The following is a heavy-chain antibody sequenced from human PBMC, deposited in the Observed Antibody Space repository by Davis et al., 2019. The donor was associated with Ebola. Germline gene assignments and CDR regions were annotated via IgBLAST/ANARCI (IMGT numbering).Heavy chain of an antibody. CDR2: INHSGST. CDR3: ARDLAGATSY. J-gene: IGHJ4*02. V-gene: IGHV4-34*01. Sequence: SETLSLTCAVYGGSFSGYYWSWIRQPPGKGLEWIGEINHSGSTNYNPSLKSRVTISVDTSKNQFSLKLISVTAADTAVYYCARDLAGATSYWGQGTLVTVSS. D-gene: IGHD1-26*01. CDR1: GGSFSGYY.